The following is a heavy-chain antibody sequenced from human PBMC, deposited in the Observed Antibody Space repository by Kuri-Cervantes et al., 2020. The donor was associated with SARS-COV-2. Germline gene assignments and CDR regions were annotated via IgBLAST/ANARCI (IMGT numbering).Heavy chain of an antibody. CDR2: INAGNGNT. CDR3: ARDAYDSSGYYYQFVY. V-gene: IGHV1-3*01. CDR1: GYTFTSYA. D-gene: IGHD3-22*01. J-gene: IGHJ4*02. Sequence: ASVKVSCKASGYTFTSYAMHWVRQAPGQRLEWMGWINAGNGNTKYSQKFQGRVTITRDTSASTAYMELSSLRSEDTAVYYCARDAYDSSGYYYQFVYWGQGTLVTVSS.